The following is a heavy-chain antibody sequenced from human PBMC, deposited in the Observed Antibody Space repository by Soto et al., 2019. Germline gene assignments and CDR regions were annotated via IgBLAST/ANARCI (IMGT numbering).Heavy chain of an antibody. J-gene: IGHJ4*02. CDR3: AKDRDCSSTSCPFDY. CDR2: ISYDGSNK. D-gene: IGHD2-2*01. V-gene: IGHV3-30*18. Sequence: GSLRLSCAASGFTFSSYGMHWVRQAPGKGLEWVAVISYDGSNKYYADSVKGRFTISRDNSKNTLYLQMNSLRAEDTAVYYCAKDRDCSSTSCPFDYWGQGTLVTVSS. CDR1: GFTFSSYG.